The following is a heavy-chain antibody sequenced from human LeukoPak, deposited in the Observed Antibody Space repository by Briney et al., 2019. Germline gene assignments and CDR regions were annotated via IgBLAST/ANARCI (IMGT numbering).Heavy chain of an antibody. CDR3: AKDMGAGCNDGGCPNGAFYYGMDV. CDR1: GYTFTGYY. V-gene: IGHV1-69*04. CDR2: IIPVLGMA. J-gene: IGHJ6*02. D-gene: IGHD2-15*01. Sequence: SVKVSCKASGYTFTGYYMHWVRQAPGQGLEWMGRIIPVLGMADYAKKLQGRVTITADKSTSTAYMEVSSLRSGDTALYYCAKDMGAGCNDGGCPNGAFYYGMDVWGQGTTVTVSS.